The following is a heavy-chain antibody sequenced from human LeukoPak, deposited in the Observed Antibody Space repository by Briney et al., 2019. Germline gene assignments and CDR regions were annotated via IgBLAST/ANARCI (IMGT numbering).Heavy chain of an antibody. J-gene: IGHJ4*02. CDR1: GYRFTSYW. Sequence: GESLKISCKGSGYRFTSYWIGWVRQMPGKGLEWMGIIYPGDSDTRYSPSFQGQVTISADKSINTAYLQWSSLRVSDTATNYCAIGGDSSTSCYRCFNYWAREPWSPSPQ. V-gene: IGHV5-51*01. CDR3: AIGGDSSTSCYRCFNY. CDR2: IYPGDSDT. D-gene: IGHD2-2*02.